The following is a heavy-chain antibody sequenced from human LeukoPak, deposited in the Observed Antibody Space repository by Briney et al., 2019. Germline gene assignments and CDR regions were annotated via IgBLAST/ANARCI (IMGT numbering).Heavy chain of an antibody. V-gene: IGHV3-48*01. Sequence: GGSLRLSCAASGFTFSRYSMNWVRQAPGKGLEWVSYISSSSTLIYYADSVKGRFTISRDNAKNSLYLQMIGLGAEDTAVYYCARETLSSSWTYDYWGQGTLVTVSS. D-gene: IGHD6-13*01. CDR2: ISSSSTLI. J-gene: IGHJ4*02. CDR1: GFTFSRYS. CDR3: ARETLSSSWTYDY.